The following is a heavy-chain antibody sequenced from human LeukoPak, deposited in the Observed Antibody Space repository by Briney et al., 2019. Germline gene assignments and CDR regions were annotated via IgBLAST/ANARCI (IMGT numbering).Heavy chain of an antibody. D-gene: IGHD3-22*01. J-gene: IGHJ4*02. CDR2: ISSSSSYI. V-gene: IGHV3-21*01. Sequence: GGSLRLSCAASGFTFSSYEMNWVRQAPGKGLEWVSSISSSSSYIYYADSVKGRFTISRDNAKNSLYLQMNSLRAEDTAVYYCAREHDPSYYYDSSGYYLEFGYWGQGTLVIVSS. CDR3: AREHDPSYYYDSSGYYLEFGY. CDR1: GFTFSSYE.